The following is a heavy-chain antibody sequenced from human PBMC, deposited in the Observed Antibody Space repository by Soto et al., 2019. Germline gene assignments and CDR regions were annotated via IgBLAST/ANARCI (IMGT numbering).Heavy chain of an antibody. V-gene: IGHV4-31*03. Sequence: QVQLQESGPGLVKPSQTLSLTCTVSGVSVSSGGYYWTWIRQHPGKGLEWIGYIYSSGNTYYNPSLKSRVTISVCTSKSQFSLKLSSVTAAGTAVYYCAREVMVPRHFDYWGQGTLVTVSS. D-gene: IGHD2-15*01. CDR1: GVSVSSGGYY. CDR2: IYSSGNT. CDR3: AREVMVPRHFDY. J-gene: IGHJ4*02.